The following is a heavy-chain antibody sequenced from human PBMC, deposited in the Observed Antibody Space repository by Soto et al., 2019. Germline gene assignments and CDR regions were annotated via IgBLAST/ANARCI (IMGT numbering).Heavy chain of an antibody. CDR1: GFTFSSYG. V-gene: IGHV3-30*18. CDR2: ISYDGSNK. D-gene: IGHD1-26*01. J-gene: IGHJ6*02. CDR3: AKSESVNYNLIVGATPYYYYGMDV. Sequence: GGSLRLSCAASGFTFSSYGMHWVRQAPGKGLEWVAVISYDGSNKYYADSVKGRFTISRDNSKNTLYLQMNSLRAEDTAVYYCAKSESVNYNLIVGATPYYYYGMDVWGQGTTVTVSS.